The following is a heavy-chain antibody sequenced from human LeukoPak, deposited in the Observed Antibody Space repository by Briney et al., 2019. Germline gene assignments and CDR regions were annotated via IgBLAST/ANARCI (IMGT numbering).Heavy chain of an antibody. D-gene: IGHD2-15*01. CDR2: VGYDESIK. J-gene: IGHJ6*02. CDR3: ARGSGGYQYLMDV. V-gene: IGHV3-33*01. CDR1: GFSFSSFG. Sequence: GGSLRLSCAASGFSFSSFGMHWVRQAPGGGLEWVTIVGYDESIKYYADYVKDRFTISRDNSKNTVHLQMNSLRAEDTAVYYCARGSGGYQYLMDVWGQGATVIVSS.